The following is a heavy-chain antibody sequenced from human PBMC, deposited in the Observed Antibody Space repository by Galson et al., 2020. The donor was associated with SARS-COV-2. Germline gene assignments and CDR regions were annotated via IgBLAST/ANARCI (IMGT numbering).Heavy chain of an antibody. J-gene: IGHJ6*02. V-gene: IGHV2-70*01. CDR3: GRTGIAVDLGPYYYYGMDV. CDR2: IDWDDDK. D-gene: IGHD6-19*01. Sequence: SGPTLVKPTQTLTLTCTFSGFSLSTSGMCVRWIRQPPGKALEWLALIDWDDDKYYSTSLKTRLTISKDTSKNQVVLTMTNMDPVDTATYYCGRTGIAVDLGPYYYYGMDVWGQGTTVTVSS. CDR1: GFSLSTSGMC.